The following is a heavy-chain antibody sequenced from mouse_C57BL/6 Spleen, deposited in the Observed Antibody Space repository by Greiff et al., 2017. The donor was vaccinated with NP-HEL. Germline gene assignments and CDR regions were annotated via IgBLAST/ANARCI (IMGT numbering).Heavy chain of an antibody. Sequence: VQLQQPGAELVKPGASVKMSCKASGYTFTSYWITWVKQRPGQGLEWIGDIYPGSGSTNYNEKFKSKATLTVDTSSSTAYMQLSSLTSEDSAVYYCARRVYYDYGGFAYWGQGTLVTVSA. CDR1: GYTFTSYW. V-gene: IGHV1-55*01. D-gene: IGHD2-4*01. CDR2: IYPGSGST. CDR3: ARRVYYDYGGFAY. J-gene: IGHJ3*01.